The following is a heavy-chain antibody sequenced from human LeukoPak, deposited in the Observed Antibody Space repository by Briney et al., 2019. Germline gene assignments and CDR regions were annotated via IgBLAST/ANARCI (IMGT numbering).Heavy chain of an antibody. J-gene: IGHJ3*02. V-gene: IGHV1-8*01. Sequence: ASVKVSCKASGYTFTNFDINWVRQATGQGLEWMGWMNPKSGNTGHAQKLQGRVTMTTDTSTSTAYMELRSLRSDDTAVYYCARVYGENYYDSSGYLRGHDAFDIWGQGTMVTVSS. CDR1: GYTFTNFD. D-gene: IGHD3-22*01. CDR2: MNPKSGNT. CDR3: ARVYGENYYDSSGYLRGHDAFDI.